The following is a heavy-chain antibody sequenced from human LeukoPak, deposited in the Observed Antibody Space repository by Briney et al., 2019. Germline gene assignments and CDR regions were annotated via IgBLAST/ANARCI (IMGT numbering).Heavy chain of an antibody. D-gene: IGHD2-15*01. J-gene: IGHJ4*02. CDR1: GFTFSSYG. CDR2: IRYDGSNK. V-gene: IGHV3-30*02. CDR3: AKEVRRYCSGGSCPL. Sequence: GGSLRLSCAASGFTFSSYGIHWVRQAPGKGLEWVAFIRYDGSNKYYADSVKGRFTISRDNSKNTLYPQMNSLRAEDTAVYYCAKEVRRYCSGGSCPLWGQGTLVTVSS.